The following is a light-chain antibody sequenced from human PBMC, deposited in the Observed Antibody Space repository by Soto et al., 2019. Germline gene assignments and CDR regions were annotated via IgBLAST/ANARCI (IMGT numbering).Light chain of an antibody. Sequence: YELTQPPSVSVSPGQTASITCSGDKLGDKYACWYQQKPGQSPVLVIYQDSKRPSGIPERFSGSNSGNTATLTISGTQAMDEADYYCQAWDSSTGVYVFGTGTKLTVL. CDR1: KLGDKY. J-gene: IGLJ1*01. CDR2: QDS. V-gene: IGLV3-1*01. CDR3: QAWDSSTGVYV.